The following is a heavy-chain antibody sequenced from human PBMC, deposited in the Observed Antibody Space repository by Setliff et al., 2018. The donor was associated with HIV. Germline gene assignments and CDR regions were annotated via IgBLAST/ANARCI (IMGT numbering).Heavy chain of an antibody. V-gene: IGHV3-21*01. CDR3: ARDYLYYNLYNGSPVYGMDV. D-gene: IGHD3-3*01. CDR1: GFTFSNYA. Sequence: KAGGSLRLSCAASGFTFSNYAMSWVRQAPGKGLEWVSSISIGSGGAIDYADSVQGRFTISRDNSKNSLYLQMNSLRVEDTAVYYCARDYLYYNLYNGSPVYGMDVWGQGTTVTVSS. CDR2: ISIGSGGAI. J-gene: IGHJ6*02.